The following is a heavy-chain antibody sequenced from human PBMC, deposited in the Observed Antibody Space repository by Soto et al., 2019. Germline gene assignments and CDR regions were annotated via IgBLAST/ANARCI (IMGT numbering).Heavy chain of an antibody. CDR3: CYVEMATPFYYYGMDV. CDR2: IIPIFGTA. J-gene: IGHJ6*02. V-gene: IGHV1-69*06. D-gene: IGHD5-12*01. Sequence: SVKVSCKASGGTFSSYAISWVRQAPGQGLEWMGGIIPIFGTANYAQKFQGRVTITADKSTSTAYMELSSLRSEDTAVYYCCYVEMATPFYYYGMDVWGQGTTVTVS. CDR1: GGTFSSYA.